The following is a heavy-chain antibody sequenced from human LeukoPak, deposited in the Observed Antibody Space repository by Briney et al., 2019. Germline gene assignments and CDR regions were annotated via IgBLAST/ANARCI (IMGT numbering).Heavy chain of an antibody. CDR2: MSYSGRT. V-gene: IGHV4-59*02. CDR3: ASRGQYYDIFFPSSPDAFDI. J-gene: IGHJ3*02. CDR1: GGSVSSYY. Sequence: PSETLSLTCTVSGGSVSSYYWSWIRQTPEKGLEWIGYMSYSGRTDYGPSLKSRVTMSVDTSKNQFSLKMSYVTAADTAVYYCASRGQYYDIFFPSSPDAFDIWGQGTMVTVSS. D-gene: IGHD3-9*01.